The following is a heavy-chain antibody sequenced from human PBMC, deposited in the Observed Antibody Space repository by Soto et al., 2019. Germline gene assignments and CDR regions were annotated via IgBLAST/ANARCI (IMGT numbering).Heavy chain of an antibody. CDR3: AKKADFWSWGMDV. J-gene: IGHJ6*02. CDR1: GFTFISYA. Sequence: GGSLRLSYAASGFTFISYAMTWVRQAPGKGLEWVSIISSSGDGTDDADSVKGRFTIYRDNSRNTLILQMHSLTAADTAVYSCAKKADFWSWGMDVRGQGSSVTVCS. D-gene: IGHD3-3*01. V-gene: IGHV3-23*01. CDR2: ISSSGDGT.